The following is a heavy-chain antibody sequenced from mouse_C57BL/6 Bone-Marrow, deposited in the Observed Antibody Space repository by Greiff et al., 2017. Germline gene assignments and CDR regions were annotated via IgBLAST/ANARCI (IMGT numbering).Heavy chain of an antibody. J-gene: IGHJ1*03. V-gene: IGHV3-6*01. CDR1: GYSITSGYY. Sequence: EVKLMASGPGLVKPSQSLSLTCSVTGYSITSGYYWNWIRQFPGNKLEWMGYISYDGSNNYNPSLKNRISITRDTSKNQFFLKLNSVTTEDTATYYCARDRGSYGYWYFDVWGTGTTVTVSS. CDR3: ARDRGSYGYWYFDV. D-gene: IGHD1-1*02. CDR2: ISYDGSN.